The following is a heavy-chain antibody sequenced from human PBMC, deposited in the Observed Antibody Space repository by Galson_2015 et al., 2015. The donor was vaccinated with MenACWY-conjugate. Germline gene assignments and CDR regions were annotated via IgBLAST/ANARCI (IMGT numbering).Heavy chain of an antibody. CDR2: MYHSGSA. J-gene: IGHJ4*02. D-gene: IGHD3-3*02. V-gene: IGHV4-59*01. Sequence: LSLTCTVSGGSINSYYWSWIRQPPGKGLEWIGYMYHSGSANYNPSLKSRVTISVDTSKNQFSLTMTSVTAADTAVYYCARGVNLASMAGYWGQGTLVTVSS. CDR3: ARGVNLASMAGY. CDR1: GGSINSYY.